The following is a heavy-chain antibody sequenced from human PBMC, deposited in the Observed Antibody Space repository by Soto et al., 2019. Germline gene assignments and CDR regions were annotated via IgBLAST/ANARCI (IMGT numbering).Heavy chain of an antibody. CDR3: AKDYGSGSYYPGYYYYYYMDV. V-gene: IGHV3-9*01. CDR1: GFTFDDYA. CDR2: ISWNSGSI. D-gene: IGHD3-10*01. Sequence: GGSLRLSCAASGFTFDDYAMHWLRQAPGKGLEWVSGISWNSGSIGYADSVKGRFTISRDNAKNSLYLQMNSLRAEDTALYYCAKDYGSGSYYPGYYYYYYMDVWGKGTTVTVSS. J-gene: IGHJ6*03.